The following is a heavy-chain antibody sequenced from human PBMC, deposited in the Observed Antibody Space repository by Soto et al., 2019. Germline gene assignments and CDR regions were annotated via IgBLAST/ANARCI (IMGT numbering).Heavy chain of an antibody. CDR1: GGSVSSGSYD. D-gene: IGHD2-2*01. J-gene: IGHJ5*02. CDR3: ARMYHIVVVPAAMGSWSAP. Sequence: KTSEPLSLTRTVSGGSVSSGSYDWSWIRQPPGKGLEWIGYIYYSGSTNYNPSLKSRVTISVDTSKNQFSLKLSSVTAADTAVYYCARMYHIVVVPAAMGSWSAPRGQRTLVTVSS. V-gene: IGHV4-61*01. CDR2: IYYSGST.